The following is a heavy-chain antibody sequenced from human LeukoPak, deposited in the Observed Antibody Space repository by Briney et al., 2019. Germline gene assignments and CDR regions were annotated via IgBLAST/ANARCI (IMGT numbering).Heavy chain of an antibody. J-gene: IGHJ2*01. CDR1: GGSISSYY. CDR3: ARQGGGFWYFDL. Sequence: PSETLSLTCTVSGGSISSYYWSWIRQPPGKGLEWIGDIYYRGSTNYNPSRKTRVTISVVTSKNQFSLKLSSVTAADTAVYYCARQGGGFWYFDLWGRGTLVTVSS. V-gene: IGHV4-59*08. CDR2: IYYRGST. D-gene: IGHD6-25*01.